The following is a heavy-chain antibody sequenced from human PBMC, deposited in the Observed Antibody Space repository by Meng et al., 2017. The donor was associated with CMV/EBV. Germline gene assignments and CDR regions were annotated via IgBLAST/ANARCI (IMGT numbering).Heavy chain of an antibody. CDR2: IRYDGSNK. V-gene: IGHV3-30*02. CDR3: ARGRILDIVVVVAAKGDGMDV. J-gene: IGHJ6*02. Sequence: GESLKISCAASEFTFSSYGMHWVRQAPGKGLEWVAFIRYDGSNKYYADSVKGRFTISRDNSKNTLYLQMNSLRAEDTAVYYCARGRILDIVVVVAAKGDGMDVWGQGTTVTVSS. D-gene: IGHD2-15*01. CDR1: EFTFSSYG.